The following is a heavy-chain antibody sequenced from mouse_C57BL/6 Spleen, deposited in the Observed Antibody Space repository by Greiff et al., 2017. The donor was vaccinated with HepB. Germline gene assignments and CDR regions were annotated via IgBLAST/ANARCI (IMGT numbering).Heavy chain of an antibody. CDR2: IWWDDDK. D-gene: IGHD2-5*01. CDR1: GFSLSTFGMG. CDR3: ARDSNYVDYAMDY. Sequence: VKLVESGPGILQPSQTLSLTCSFSGFSLSTFGMGVGWIRQPSGKGLEWLAHIWWDDDKYYNPALKSRLTISKDTSKNQVFLKIANVDTADTATYYCARDSNYVDYAMDYWGQGTSVTVSS. V-gene: IGHV8-8*01. J-gene: IGHJ4*01.